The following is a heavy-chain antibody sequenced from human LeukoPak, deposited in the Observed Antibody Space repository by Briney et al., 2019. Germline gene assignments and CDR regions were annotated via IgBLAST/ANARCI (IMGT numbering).Heavy chain of an antibody. CDR2: INHSGST. Sequence: SETLSLTCAVYGGSFSGYYWSWIRQPPGKGLEWIGEINHSGSTNYNPSLKSRVTMSVDTSKNQFSLKLISVTAADTAVYYCARDPDGDYVKDYWGQGTLVTVSS. CDR1: GGSFSGYY. V-gene: IGHV4-34*01. D-gene: IGHD4-17*01. J-gene: IGHJ4*02. CDR3: ARDPDGDYVKDY.